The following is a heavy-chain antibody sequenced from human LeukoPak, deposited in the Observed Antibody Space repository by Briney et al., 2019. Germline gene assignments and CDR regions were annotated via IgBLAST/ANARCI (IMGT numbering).Heavy chain of an antibody. V-gene: IGHV3-7*01. CDR1: GFTFSNYW. Sequence: PGGSLRLSCAASGFTFSNYWMTWVRQAPGKGLEWVANINQDGSEKYYVDSVKGRFTISRDNAKNSLYLQMNSLRDEDTAVYYCARDPFSIVGATPGYWGQGTLVTVSS. J-gene: IGHJ4*02. CDR2: INQDGSEK. CDR3: ARDPFSIVGATPGY. D-gene: IGHD1-26*01.